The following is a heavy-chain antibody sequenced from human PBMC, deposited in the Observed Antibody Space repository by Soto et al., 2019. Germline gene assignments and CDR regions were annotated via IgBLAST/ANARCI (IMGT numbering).Heavy chain of an antibody. CDR1: GGTFSSYA. D-gene: IGHD6-13*01. Sequence: SVKVSCKASGGTFSSYAISWVRQAPGQGLEWMGGIIPIFGTANYAQKFQGRVTITADESTSTAYMELSSLRSEDTAVYYCARDALRIAAAGTWFDPWGQGTLVTVSS. CDR2: IIPIFGTA. CDR3: ARDALRIAAAGTWFDP. V-gene: IGHV1-69*13. J-gene: IGHJ5*02.